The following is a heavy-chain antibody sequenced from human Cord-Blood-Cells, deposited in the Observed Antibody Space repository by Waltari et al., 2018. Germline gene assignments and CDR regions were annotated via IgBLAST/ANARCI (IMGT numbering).Heavy chain of an antibody. V-gene: IGHV3-7*01. CDR2: IKKEGSEK. CDR1: GFTFSSYW. J-gene: IGHJ3*02. Sequence: EVQLVESGGGLVQPGGSLRLSCAASGFTFSSYWMSWVRQAPGKGLEWVANIKKEGSEKYYVDSVKGRFTISRDNAKNSLYLQMNSLRAEDTAVYYCASLRPYAFDIWGQGTMVTVSS. CDR3: ASLRPYAFDI.